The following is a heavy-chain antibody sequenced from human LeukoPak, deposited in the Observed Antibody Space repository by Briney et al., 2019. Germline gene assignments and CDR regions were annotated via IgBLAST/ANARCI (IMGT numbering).Heavy chain of an antibody. CDR3: VRGVLSLGDYSYFDY. V-gene: IGHV5-51*01. Sequence: GESLKISCKGSGYSFTTYWIGWVRQMPGKGLEWMGIIYPGDSDTRYSPSLQGQVSISADKSITTAYLQWSSLKASDTAVYCCVRGVLSLGDYSYFDYWGRGTLVTVSS. CDR2: IYPGDSDT. J-gene: IGHJ4*02. CDR1: GYSFTTYW. D-gene: IGHD4-17*01.